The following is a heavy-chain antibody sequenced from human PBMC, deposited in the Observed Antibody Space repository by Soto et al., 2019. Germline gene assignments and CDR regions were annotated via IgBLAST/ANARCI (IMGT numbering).Heavy chain of an antibody. CDR2: IRCCGGST. Sequence: XVCLRLSFVASGFSFKKFAMAGVRQAPGEGLEWVSGIRCCGGSTSYADSVKGRFSIARDDSKNTLSLQMNSLRVEDTAQYYCAKADGEQWLVPHLDTSGHGTLVTV. J-gene: IGHJ5*01. CDR1: GFSFKKFA. D-gene: IGHD6-19*01. V-gene: IGHV3-23*01. CDR3: AKADGEQWLVPHLDT.